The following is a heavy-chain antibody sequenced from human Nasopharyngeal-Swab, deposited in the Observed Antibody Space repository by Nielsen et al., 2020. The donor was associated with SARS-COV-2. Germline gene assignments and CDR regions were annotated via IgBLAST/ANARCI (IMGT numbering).Heavy chain of an antibody. CDR1: GGSFSGYY. V-gene: IGHV4-34*01. J-gene: IGHJ4*02. CDR2: INHSGST. D-gene: IGHD6-13*01. Sequence: SETLSLTCAVYGGSFSGYYWSWIRQPPGKGLEWIGEINHSGSTNYYPSLKSRVTISVDTSKNQFSLKLNSVTAADTAVYYCARGIVVDSSSWYPSYFDYWGQGTLVTVSS. CDR3: ARGIVVDSSSWYPSYFDY.